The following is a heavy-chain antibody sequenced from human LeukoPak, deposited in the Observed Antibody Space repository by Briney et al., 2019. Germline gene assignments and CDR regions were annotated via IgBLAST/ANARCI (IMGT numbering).Heavy chain of an antibody. CDR2: IWHDGSNK. CDR1: GFTFSSYG. D-gene: IGHD4-23*01. V-gene: IGHV3-33*01. CDR3: ARAYGGNRYYFDY. J-gene: IGHJ4*02. Sequence: GGSLRLSCAASGFTFSSYGMHWVRQAPGKGLEWVAVIWHDGSNKYYADSVKGRFTISRDNSKNTLYLQMNSLRAEDTAVYYCARAYGGNRYYFDYWGQGTLVTVSS.